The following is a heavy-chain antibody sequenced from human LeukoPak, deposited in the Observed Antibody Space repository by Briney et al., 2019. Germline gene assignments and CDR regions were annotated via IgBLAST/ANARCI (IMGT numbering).Heavy chain of an antibody. Sequence: SETLSLTCTVSGGSISSYYWSWIRQPAGKGLEWIGRIYTSGSTNYNPSLKSRVTMSVDTSKNQFSLKLSSVTAADTAVYYCARGEDVDTAMPQDYWGQGTLVTVSS. CDR1: GGSISSYY. J-gene: IGHJ4*02. CDR3: ARGEDVDTAMPQDY. D-gene: IGHD5-18*01. CDR2: IYTSGST. V-gene: IGHV4-4*07.